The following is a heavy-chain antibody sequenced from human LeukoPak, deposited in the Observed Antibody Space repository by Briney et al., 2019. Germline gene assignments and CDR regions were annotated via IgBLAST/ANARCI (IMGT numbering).Heavy chain of an antibody. CDR1: GFTFSSYA. Sequence: PGGSLRLSCAASGFTFSSYAMSWGRHAPGKGLEWVSAISGSGGGTYYADSVKGRFTISRDNSKNTLYLQMKSLRAEDTAAYYCARSTVATNFDYWGQGTLVTVSS. J-gene: IGHJ4*02. CDR2: ISGSGGGT. D-gene: IGHD5-12*01. CDR3: ARSTVATNFDY. V-gene: IGHV3-23*01.